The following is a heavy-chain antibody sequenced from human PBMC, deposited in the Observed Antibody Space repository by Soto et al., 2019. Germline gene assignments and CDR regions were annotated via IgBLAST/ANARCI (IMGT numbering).Heavy chain of an antibody. D-gene: IGHD5-18*01. Sequence: GGSLRLSCAASGFTFSSYGMHWVRQAPGKGLEWVAVISYDGSNKYYADSVKGRFTISRDNSKNTLYLQMNSLRAEDTAVYYCAKDFLALDTAMVKDYWGQGTLVTVSS. CDR2: ISYDGSNK. V-gene: IGHV3-30*18. CDR1: GFTFSSYG. CDR3: AKDFLALDTAMVKDY. J-gene: IGHJ4*02.